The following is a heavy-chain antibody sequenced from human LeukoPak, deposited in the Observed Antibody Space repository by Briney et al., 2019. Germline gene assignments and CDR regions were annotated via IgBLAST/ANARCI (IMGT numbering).Heavy chain of an antibody. J-gene: IGHJ6*02. D-gene: IGHD2-15*01. Sequence: GESLQISCQGSGYRFTSYWIGWVRQLPGKGLEWMGIIYPGDSDTRYSPSFQGQVTISADKSISTAYLQWSSLKASDTAMYYCARTPPSGMDVWGQGTTVTVSS. CDR1: GYRFTSYW. CDR2: IYPGDSDT. V-gene: IGHV5-51*01. CDR3: ARTPPSGMDV.